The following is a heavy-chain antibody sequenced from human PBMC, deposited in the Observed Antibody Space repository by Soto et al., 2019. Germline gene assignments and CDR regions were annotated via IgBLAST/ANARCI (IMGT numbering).Heavy chain of an antibody. V-gene: IGHV3-21*01. J-gene: IGHJ4*02. Sequence: EVQLVESGGGLVKPGGSLRLSCAASGFTFSSYSMNWVRQAPGKGLEWVASISSSSSYIYYADSVKGRFTISRDNAKNSLYLQMNSLRAEDTAVYYGASGSSGWLHGFDYWGQGTLVTVSS. CDR1: GFTFSSYS. CDR3: ASGSSGWLHGFDY. D-gene: IGHD6-19*01. CDR2: ISSSSSYI.